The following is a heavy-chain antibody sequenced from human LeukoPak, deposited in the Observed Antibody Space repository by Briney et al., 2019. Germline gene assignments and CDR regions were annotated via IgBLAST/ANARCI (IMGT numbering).Heavy chain of an antibody. V-gene: IGHV3-23*01. D-gene: IGHD3-10*01. CDR3: AKDQEQYYGSGSNALDY. CDR1: GFTFSSYA. J-gene: IGHJ4*02. CDR2: ISGSGGST. Sequence: GGSLRLSCAASGFTFSSYAMSWVRQAPGKGLEWVSAISGSGGSTYYADSVKGRFTISRDNSKNTLYLQMNSLRAEDTAVYYCAKDQEQYYGSGSNALDYWGQGTLVTVSS.